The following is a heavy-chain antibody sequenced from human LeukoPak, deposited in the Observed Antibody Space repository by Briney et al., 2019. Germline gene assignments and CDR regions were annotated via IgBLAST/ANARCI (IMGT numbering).Heavy chain of an antibody. CDR1: GFTFRSYS. CDR2: ISSSSSTI. V-gene: IGHV3-48*01. CDR3: AREPYGDYDYWYFDL. D-gene: IGHD4-17*01. Sequence: GGSLRLSCAASGFTFRSYSMNLVRQAQGKGLEWVSYISSSSSTIYYADSVKGRFTISRDNAKNSLYLQMNSLRAEDTAVYYCAREPYGDYDYWYFDLWGRGTLVTVSS. J-gene: IGHJ2*01.